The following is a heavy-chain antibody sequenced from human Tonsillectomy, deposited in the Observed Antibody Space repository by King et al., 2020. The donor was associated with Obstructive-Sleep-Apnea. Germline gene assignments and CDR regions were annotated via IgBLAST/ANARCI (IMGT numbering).Heavy chain of an antibody. V-gene: IGHV1-58*02. J-gene: IGHJ4*02. Sequence: MQLVQSGPEVKKPGTSVKVSCKASGFTFTSSTMQWVRQARGQRLEWIGWIVVGSGNTNYAQKFQERVTITRDMSTSTAYMELSSLRSGDTAVYYCAAGWLQGSYVDYFDYWGQGTLVTVSS. CDR3: AAGWLQGSYVDYFDY. D-gene: IGHD5-24*01. CDR1: GFTFTSST. CDR2: IVVGSGNT.